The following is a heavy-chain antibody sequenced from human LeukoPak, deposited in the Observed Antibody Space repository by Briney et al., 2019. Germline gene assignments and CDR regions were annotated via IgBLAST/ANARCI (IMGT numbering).Heavy chain of an antibody. Sequence: PSETLSLTCTVSGGSISSYYWSWLRQPPGKGLEWIGYIYYSGSTNYNPSLTSRVTISVDTSKNQFSLNLSSVTAVDTAVYYCARGPFSGGNCYYFDSWGQGTLVTVSS. V-gene: IGHV4-59*01. CDR3: ARGPFSGGNCYYFDS. J-gene: IGHJ4*02. CDR1: GGSISSYY. CDR2: IYYSGST. D-gene: IGHD2-15*01.